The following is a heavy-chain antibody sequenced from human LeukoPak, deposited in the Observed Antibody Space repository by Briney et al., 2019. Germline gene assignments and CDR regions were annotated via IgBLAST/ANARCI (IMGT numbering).Heavy chain of an antibody. V-gene: IGHV3-23*01. CDR1: GFTFSSYA. D-gene: IGHD3-22*01. J-gene: IGHJ4*02. Sequence: GGSLRLSCAASGFTFSSYAMSWVRQAPGKGLEWASAISGSGGSTYYADSVKGRFTISRDNSKNTLYLQMNGLRAEDTAVYYCAKPQPYYYDSSGYFGMFDYWGQGTLVTVSS. CDR3: AKPQPYYYDSSGYFGMFDY. CDR2: ISGSGGST.